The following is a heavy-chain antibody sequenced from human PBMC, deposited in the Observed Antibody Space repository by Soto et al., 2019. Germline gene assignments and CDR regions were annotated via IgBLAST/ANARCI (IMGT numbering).Heavy chain of an antibody. CDR2: IDYSGST. D-gene: IGHD2-15*01. CDR1: GGSISSGNYY. CDR3: ARRGGSSARPYFFDY. Sequence: PSETLSLTCTVSGGSISSGNYYWSWIRQPPGKGLEWIGYIDYSGSTYYNPSLKSRVSISVDTSKSRISLNLNSVIAADTAVYYCARRGGSSARPYFFDYWGQGTLVTVSS. V-gene: IGHV4-30-4*01. J-gene: IGHJ4*02.